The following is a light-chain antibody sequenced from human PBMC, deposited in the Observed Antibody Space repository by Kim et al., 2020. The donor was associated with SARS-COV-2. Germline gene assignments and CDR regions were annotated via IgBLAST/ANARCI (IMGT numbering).Light chain of an antibody. CDR2: AAS. CDR1: HSVSTY. J-gene: IGKJ2*01. Sequence: SASVGDRVTITCRASHSVSTYLTWCQQKPGKAPRVLVYAASSLQSGVPSRFSGSGSGTDFTLTISSLQPEDFATYYCQQSYSIPYTFGQGTKLEI. V-gene: IGKV1-39*01. CDR3: QQSYSIPYT.